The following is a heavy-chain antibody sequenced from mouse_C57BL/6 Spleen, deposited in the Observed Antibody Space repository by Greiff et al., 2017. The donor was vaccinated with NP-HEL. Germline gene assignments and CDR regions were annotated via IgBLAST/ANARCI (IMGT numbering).Heavy chain of an antibody. Sequence: EVQLVESGGDLVKPGGSLKLSCAASGFTFSSYGMSWVRQTPDKRLEWVATISSGGSYTYYPDSVKGRFTISRDNAKNTLYLQMSSLKSEDTAMYYCARHDDYDYAMDYWGQGTSVTVSS. CDR2: ISSGGSYT. J-gene: IGHJ4*01. V-gene: IGHV5-6*01. D-gene: IGHD2-4*01. CDR1: GFTFSSYG. CDR3: ARHDDYDYAMDY.